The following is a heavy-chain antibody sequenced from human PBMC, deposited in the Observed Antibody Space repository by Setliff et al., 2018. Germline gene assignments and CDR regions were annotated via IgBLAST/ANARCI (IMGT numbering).Heavy chain of an antibody. J-gene: IGHJ4*02. V-gene: IGHV1-18*04. D-gene: IGHD3-3*01. Sequence: GASVKVSCKASGYMFKSHGINWMRQAPGQGFEWMGWISTYNGNTKSAQKFQGRFTMTTDTSTSTAYMELRSLRYDDTAVYYCARLVRFCIRTSCQRLSGGEFWGQGTLVTVSS. CDR2: ISTYNGNT. CDR3: ARLVRFCIRTSCQRLSGGEF. CDR1: GYMFKSHG.